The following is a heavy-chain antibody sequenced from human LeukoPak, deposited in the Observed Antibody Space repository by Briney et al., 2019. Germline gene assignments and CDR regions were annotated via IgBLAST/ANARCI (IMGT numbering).Heavy chain of an antibody. CDR3: ARDRRRLRIAAAEIFDY. V-gene: IGHV1-69*13. D-gene: IGHD6-13*01. CDR1: GYTFTGYY. J-gene: IGHJ4*02. CDR2: IIPIFGTA. Sequence: SVKVSCKASGYTFTGYYMHWVRQAPGQGLEWMGGIIPIFGTANYAQKFQGRVTITADESTSTAYMELSSLRSEDTAVYYCARDRRRLRIAAAEIFDYWGQGTLVTVSS.